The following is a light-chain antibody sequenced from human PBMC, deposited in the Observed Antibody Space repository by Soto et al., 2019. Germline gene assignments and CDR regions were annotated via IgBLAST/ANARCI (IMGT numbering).Light chain of an antibody. V-gene: IGKV1-27*01. CDR2: AAS. Sequence: DIQMTQSPSSLSASVGDRVTITCRASPGISNYLAWYQQKPGKVPKLLIYAASTLQSGVPARFSGSGSGTDFTLTISSLQPEDGATYYCQNYNSAPRTFGQGTKVEIK. J-gene: IGKJ1*01. CDR1: PGISNY. CDR3: QNYNSAPRT.